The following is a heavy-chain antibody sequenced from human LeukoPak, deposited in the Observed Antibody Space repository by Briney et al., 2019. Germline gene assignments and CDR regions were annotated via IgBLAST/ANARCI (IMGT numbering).Heavy chain of an antibody. Sequence: GGSLRLSCTASGFTFSSYWMHWDRQAPGKGLVWVSRITSDGSSTSHADSVKGRFTISRDNAKNTLYLQMNSLRAEDTAVYYCSRGVGATDSWGQGTLVTVSS. CDR3: SRGVGATDS. D-gene: IGHD1-26*01. J-gene: IGHJ4*02. CDR1: GFTFSSYW. CDR2: ITSDGSST. V-gene: IGHV3-74*01.